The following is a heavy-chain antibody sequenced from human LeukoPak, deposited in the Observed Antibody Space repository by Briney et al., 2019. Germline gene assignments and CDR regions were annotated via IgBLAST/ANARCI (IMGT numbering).Heavy chain of an antibody. J-gene: IGHJ4*02. Sequence: GGSLRLSCAASGFTFSSYEMNWVRQGPGKGLEWVSYISSSGSTIYYADSVKGRFTISRDNAKNSLYLQMNSLRAEDTAVYYCARAGYSSGWYRTKYDYWGQGTLVTVSS. D-gene: IGHD6-19*01. V-gene: IGHV3-48*03. CDR1: GFTFSSYE. CDR3: ARAGYSSGWYRTKYDY. CDR2: ISSSGSTI.